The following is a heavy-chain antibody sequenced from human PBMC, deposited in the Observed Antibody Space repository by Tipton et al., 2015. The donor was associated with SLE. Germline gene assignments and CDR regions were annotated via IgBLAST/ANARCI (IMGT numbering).Heavy chain of an antibody. CDR1: GGSISSYY. V-gene: IGHV4-4*09. J-gene: IGHJ4*02. D-gene: IGHD6-13*01. CDR3: ARQYSSSWYFDY. CDR2: IYTSGST. Sequence: LKLSCTVSGGSISSYYWSWIRQPPGKGLEWIGYIYTSGSTNYNPSLKSRVTISVDTSKNRFSLKLSSVTAADTAVYYCARQYSSSWYFDYWGQGTLVTVSS.